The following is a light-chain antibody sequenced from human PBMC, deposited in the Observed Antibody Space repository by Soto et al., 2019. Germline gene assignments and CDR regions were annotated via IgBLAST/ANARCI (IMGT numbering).Light chain of an antibody. Sequence: EIELTQSPCTLSLSPGERATLSCRASQSVSSSYLAWYQQKPGQAPRLLIYGASSRANGIPDRFSGSGSGTDFTLTISRLEPEDFAVYYCQQYGSSPPTFGQGTRLEIK. CDR1: QSVSSSY. J-gene: IGKJ5*01. CDR2: GAS. V-gene: IGKV3-20*01. CDR3: QQYGSSPPT.